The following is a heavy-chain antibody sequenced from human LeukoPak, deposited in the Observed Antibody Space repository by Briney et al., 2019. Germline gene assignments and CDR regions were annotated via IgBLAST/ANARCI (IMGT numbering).Heavy chain of an antibody. V-gene: IGHV3-23*01. D-gene: IGHD6-13*01. CDR3: ARPLSPYSSSWFFDY. CDR1: GFTFSSYA. Sequence: GGSLRLSCAASGFTFSSYAMSWVRQAPGKGLEWVSAISGGGGSTYYADSVKGRFTISRDNSKNTLYLQMNSLRAEDTAVYYCARPLSPYSSSWFFDYWGQGTLVTVSS. J-gene: IGHJ4*02. CDR2: ISGGGGST.